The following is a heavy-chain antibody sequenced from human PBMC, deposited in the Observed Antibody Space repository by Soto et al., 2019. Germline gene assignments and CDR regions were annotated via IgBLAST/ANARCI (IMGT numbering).Heavy chain of an antibody. CDR3: GRGRSGQIVIFY. V-gene: IGHV1-2*02. CDR2: IGPESGAT. CDR1: GYTFTGHY. Sequence: QVQLVQSGAEVKKPGASVKVSCKTSGYTFTGHYIHWVRQAPQQGPEWMGEIGPESGATRHSQKFQGKVTMTMDTSITTVYMELKNLTPDDSAVYYCGRGRSGQIVIFYWGQGTPVTVSS. D-gene: IGHD3-3*02. J-gene: IGHJ4*02.